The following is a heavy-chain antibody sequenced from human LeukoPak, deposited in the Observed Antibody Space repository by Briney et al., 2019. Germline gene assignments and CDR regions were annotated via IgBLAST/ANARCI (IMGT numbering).Heavy chain of an antibody. V-gene: IGHV1-2*02. CDR1: GYTFTGYY. J-gene: IGHJ4*02. CDR2: INPNSGGT. CDR3: ARAFTLSRYYFDY. Sequence: ASVKVSCRASGYTFTGYYMHWVRQAPGQGLEWMGWINPNSGGTNYAQKFQGRVTMTRDTSISTAYMELSRLRSDDTAVYYCARAFTLSRYYFDYWGQGTLVTVSS.